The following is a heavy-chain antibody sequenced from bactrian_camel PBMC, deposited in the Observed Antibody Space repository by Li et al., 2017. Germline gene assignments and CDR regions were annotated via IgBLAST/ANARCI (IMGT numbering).Heavy chain of an antibody. Sequence: VQLVESGGELVQPGGSLRLSCRTSGFPFSTYYMSWVRQAPGKGLEWVSVIDDGARTLLYAESVKDRFTISRDDAKNTLYLQLTSLKTEDTAMYYCASREGSSWFPLAYRGQGTQVTVS. V-gene: IGHV3S40*01. CDR3: ASREGSSWFPLAY. D-gene: IGHD6*01. CDR2: IDDGARTL. CDR1: GFPFSTYY. J-gene: IGHJ4*01.